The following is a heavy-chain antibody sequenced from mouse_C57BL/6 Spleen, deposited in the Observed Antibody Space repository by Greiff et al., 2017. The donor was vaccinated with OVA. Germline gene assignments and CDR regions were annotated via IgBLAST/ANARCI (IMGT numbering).Heavy chain of an antibody. Sequence: VQLQQSGPELVKPGASVKMSCKASGYTFTDYNMHWVKQSHGKSLEWIGYINPNNGGTSYNQKFKGKATLTVNKSSSTAYMELRSLTSEDSAVYYCAREHYGRGDYFDYWGQGTTLTVSS. CDR3: AREHYGRGDYFDY. J-gene: IGHJ2*01. CDR1: GYTFTDYN. D-gene: IGHD1-2*01. V-gene: IGHV1-22*01. CDR2: INPNNGGT.